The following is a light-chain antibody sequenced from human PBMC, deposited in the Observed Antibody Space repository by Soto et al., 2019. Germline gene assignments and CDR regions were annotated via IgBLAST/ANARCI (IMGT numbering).Light chain of an antibody. CDR1: SSDVGGYNY. V-gene: IGLV2-8*01. CDR3: SSYAGSNNLV. Sequence: QSVLTQPPSASGSPGQSVTISCTGTSSDVGGYNYASWYQQHPGKAPKLMIYGVSKRPSGVPDRFSGSKSGNTASLTASGLQAEDEADYYCSSYAGSNNLVFGTGTKVIVL. CDR2: GVS. J-gene: IGLJ1*01.